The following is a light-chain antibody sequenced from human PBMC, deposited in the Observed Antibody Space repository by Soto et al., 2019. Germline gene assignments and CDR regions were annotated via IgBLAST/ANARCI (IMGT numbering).Light chain of an antibody. CDR1: QDVGRY. CDR3: QHYKNYPWT. Sequence: AIRMTQSPSSLSASAGDRVAIACRASQDVGRYLAWYQQXXXXAPKLLIYGASTLQSGVPSRFSGGGSGTDFTLTISCLQSEDFATYYCQHYKNYPWTFGQGTKVEIK. CDR2: GAS. V-gene: IGKV1-8*01. J-gene: IGKJ1*01.